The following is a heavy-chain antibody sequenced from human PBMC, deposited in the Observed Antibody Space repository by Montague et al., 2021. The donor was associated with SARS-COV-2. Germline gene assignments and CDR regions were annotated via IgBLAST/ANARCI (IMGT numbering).Heavy chain of an antibody. CDR3: ARGLRRYSSGKTPFLHSELDD. V-gene: IGHV4-39*07. CDR2: IYSGST. CDR1: GGSINSSSYY. J-gene: IGHJ6*02. Sequence: SETLSLTCTVSGGSINSSSYYWGWIRQPPGKGLEWIGSIYSGSTYYNPSLKSRVTISVDTSKNQFSLKLSSLTAADTAVYYCARGLRRYSSGKTPFLHSELDDWGQGTTVTVSS. D-gene: IGHD6-19*01.